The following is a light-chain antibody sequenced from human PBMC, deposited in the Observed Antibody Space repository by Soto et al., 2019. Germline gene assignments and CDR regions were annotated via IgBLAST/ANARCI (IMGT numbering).Light chain of an antibody. V-gene: IGKV1-5*03. CDR1: QSISIW. J-gene: IGKJ1*01. CDR2: KAS. CDR3: QQYNSDST. Sequence: IQMTQSPSTLSASVGDRVTITCRASQSISIWLAWYQQKPGKAPKLLIHKASSLESEVPSRFSGSGSGTEVTLTINSLQPDDSATYYCQQYNSDSTFGQGTKVEIK.